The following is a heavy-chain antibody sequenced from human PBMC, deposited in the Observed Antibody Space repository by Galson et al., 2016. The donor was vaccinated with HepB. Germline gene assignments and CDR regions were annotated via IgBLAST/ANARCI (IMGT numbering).Heavy chain of an antibody. CDR3: ARDLGGMIRFFDWSTHFDS. Sequence: SLRLSCAASGFTFNTYSMNWVRQAPGKGLEWVSSISGTSTYIYYADSVKGRFTISRDNAKNSLYLQMSNVRAEDTAVYYCARDLGGMIRFFDWSTHFDSWGEGTLVTVSS. CDR2: ISGTSTYI. CDR1: GFTFNTYS. V-gene: IGHV3-21*01. J-gene: IGHJ4*02. D-gene: IGHD3-9*01.